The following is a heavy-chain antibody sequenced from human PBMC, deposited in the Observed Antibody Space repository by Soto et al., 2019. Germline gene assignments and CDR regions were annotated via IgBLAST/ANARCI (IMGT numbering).Heavy chain of an antibody. V-gene: IGHV1-2*04. Sequence: ASVKVSCKASGYTFTGYYMHWVRQAPGQGLEWMGWINPNSGGTNYAQKFQGWVTMTRDTSISTAYMELSRLRSDDTAVYYCARERIVGATRVSPVYYYGMDVWGQGTTVTV. D-gene: IGHD1-26*01. CDR3: ARERIVGATRVSPVYYYGMDV. CDR1: GYTFTGYY. J-gene: IGHJ6*02. CDR2: INPNSGGT.